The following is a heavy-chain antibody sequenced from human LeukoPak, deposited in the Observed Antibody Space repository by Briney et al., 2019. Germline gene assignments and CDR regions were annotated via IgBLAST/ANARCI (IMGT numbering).Heavy chain of an antibody. CDR2: IYYSGST. V-gene: IGHV4-59*11. Sequence: SETLSLTCTVSGGSISSHYWSWIRQPPGKGLEWIGYIYYSGSTNYNAALKKRGTISLDTSKKQFSLKLITVPAADTAVDYCGGEAAELYYSYYHYLHAWAKGPRSPSP. CDR1: GGSISSHY. J-gene: IGHJ6*03. D-gene: IGHD6-13*01. CDR3: GGEAAELYYSYYHYLHA.